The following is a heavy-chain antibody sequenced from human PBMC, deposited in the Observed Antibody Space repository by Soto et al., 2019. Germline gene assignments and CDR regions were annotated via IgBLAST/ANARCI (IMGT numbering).Heavy chain of an antibody. D-gene: IGHD2-21*02. V-gene: IGHV4-30-4*01. CDR1: GGSISSPDHH. J-gene: IGHJ5*02. CDR2: IYYSAST. CDR3: ARVPRLVATRIGDWFDP. Sequence: PSETLSLTCTVSGGSISSPDHHWTWIRQSPGKGLEWIGAIYYSASTYYNPSLQSRVALSADTSKNQFSLRLSFVTAADTAVYYCARVPRLVATRIGDWFDPWGQGTLVTVSS.